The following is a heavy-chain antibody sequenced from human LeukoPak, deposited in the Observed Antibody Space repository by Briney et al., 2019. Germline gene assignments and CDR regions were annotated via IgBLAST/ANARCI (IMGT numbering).Heavy chain of an antibody. J-gene: IGHJ4*02. CDR3: ARDQGDILDY. CDR1: GGSISSGGYS. CDR2: IYHSGST. V-gene: IGHV4-30-2*01. Sequence: PSQTLSLTCAVPGGSISSGGYSWSWIRQPPGKGLEWIGYIYHSGSTYYNPSLKSRVTISVDRSKNQFSLKLSSVTAADTAVYYCARDQGDILDYWGQGTLVTVSS. D-gene: IGHD2-21*02.